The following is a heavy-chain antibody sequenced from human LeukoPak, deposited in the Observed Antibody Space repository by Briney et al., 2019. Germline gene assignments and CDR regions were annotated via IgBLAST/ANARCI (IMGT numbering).Heavy chain of an antibody. Sequence: SETLSLTCAVSGDSINSGAYYWAWVRQPPGTGLQWMGSVYFSGTTYYNPSLNTRVTISIDTSTNQFSLKLDSVTAADTAVYSCARWRGHYFDYWGQGTLVTVSS. J-gene: IGHJ4*02. CDR2: VYFSGTT. CDR1: GDSINSGAYY. V-gene: IGHV4-39*01. CDR3: ARWRGHYFDY. D-gene: IGHD3-3*01.